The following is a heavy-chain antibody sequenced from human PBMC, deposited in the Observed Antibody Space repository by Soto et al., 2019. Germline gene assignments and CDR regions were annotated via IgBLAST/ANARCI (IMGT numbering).Heavy chain of an antibody. J-gene: IGHJ4*02. V-gene: IGHV3-15*01. CDR2: IKSDAYGGAI. CDR3: ITTKGRLEPPTNDF. CDR1: GFTFSNAW. Sequence: EVQLVESGGGLVKPGGSLRLSCAGSGFTFSNAWMSWVRRAPGKGLEWVGRIKSDAYGGAIDYAAPVKGRFTISRDDSKNTLFLQMNNLRAEDAAVYSFITTKGRLEPPTNDFWGQGSPVIVSS. D-gene: IGHD1-1*01.